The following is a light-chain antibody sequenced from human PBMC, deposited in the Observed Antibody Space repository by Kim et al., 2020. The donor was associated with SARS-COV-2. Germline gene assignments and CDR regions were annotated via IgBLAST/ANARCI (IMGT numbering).Light chain of an antibody. CDR1: QGVRRW. Sequence: ASVGDTVTISCRASQGVRRWLAWYQQRPGKAPQLLIYGASTLHSGVPSRFSGSGSGTDFTLTISSLQPEDFVTYFCQQADSFPRTFGGGTKVDIK. CDR2: GAS. J-gene: IGKJ4*01. V-gene: IGKV1-12*01. CDR3: QQADSFPRT.